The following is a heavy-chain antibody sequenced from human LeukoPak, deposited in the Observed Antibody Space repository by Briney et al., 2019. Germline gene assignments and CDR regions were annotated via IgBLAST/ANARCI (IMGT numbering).Heavy chain of an antibody. D-gene: IGHD3-22*01. Sequence: SETLSLTCTVSGGSITGYYWNWIRQPAGQGLEWLGRVYSSGVGNYNPSLTSRVTISVDTSKNQFSLKLTSLTAAAPAVYYCAREEFLHEIDSSGYFVYWGQGTLVTVSS. CDR3: AREEFLHEIDSSGYFVY. J-gene: IGHJ4*02. CDR2: VYSSGVG. CDR1: GGSITGYY. V-gene: IGHV4-4*07.